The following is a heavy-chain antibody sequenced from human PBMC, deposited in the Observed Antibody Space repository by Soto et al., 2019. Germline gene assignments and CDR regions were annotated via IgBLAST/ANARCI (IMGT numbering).Heavy chain of an antibody. CDR1: GFTFSNYW. Sequence: GGSLRLSCAASGFTFSNYWMHWVRQAPGKGLVWVSRIDSDGSRITYADFVKGRFTISRDNAKNTVYLHMNSLTAEDTAVYYCVRTSLVVAAATREDFWGQGTLVTVSS. CDR2: IDSDGSRI. CDR3: VRTSLVVAAATREDF. D-gene: IGHD2-15*01. V-gene: IGHV3-74*01. J-gene: IGHJ4*02.